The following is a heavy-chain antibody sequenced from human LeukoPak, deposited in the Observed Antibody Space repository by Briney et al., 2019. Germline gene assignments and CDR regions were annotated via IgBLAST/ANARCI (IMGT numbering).Heavy chain of an antibody. V-gene: IGHV4-4*07. J-gene: IGHJ4*02. CDR2: IYTSGST. D-gene: IGHD3-22*01. Sequence: SETLSLTCTVSGVSISSYYWSWIRQPAGKGLEWIGRIYTSGSTNYNPSLKSRVTMSVDTSKNQFSLKLSSVTAADTAVYYCARNYYYDSSGYSLDYWGQGTLVTVSS. CDR3: ARNYYYDSSGYSLDY. CDR1: GVSISSYY.